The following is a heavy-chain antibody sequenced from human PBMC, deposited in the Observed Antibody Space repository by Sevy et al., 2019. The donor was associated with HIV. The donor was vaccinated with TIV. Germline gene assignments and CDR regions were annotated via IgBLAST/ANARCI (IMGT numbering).Heavy chain of an antibody. CDR3: ASDNGGYYKADTFDI. V-gene: IGHV3-7*01. J-gene: IGHJ3*02. D-gene: IGHD3-3*01. CDR1: GFTFSSHW. CDR2: IKQGGSEK. Sequence: GGSLRLSCAGSGFTFSSHWMSWVRQAPGKGLEWVANIKQGGSEKHYADSVKGRFTISRDDAKNALFLQMNSLSAEDTAFYYCASDNGGYYKADTFDIWGQGTMVTVSS.